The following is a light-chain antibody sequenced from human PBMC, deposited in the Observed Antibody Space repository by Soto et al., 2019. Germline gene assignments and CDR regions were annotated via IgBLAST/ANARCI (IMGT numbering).Light chain of an antibody. Sequence: EIVMTQSPATLSVSPGESATLSCRASQSVSSNLAWYQHKPGQAPXXLXYGASTRATGIPARFSGSGSGTEFTLTLSSLQSEDFAVYYCQQYNNWPPSITFGQGTRLEIK. CDR1: QSVSSN. J-gene: IGKJ5*01. V-gene: IGKV3D-15*01. CDR2: GAS. CDR3: QQYNNWPPSIT.